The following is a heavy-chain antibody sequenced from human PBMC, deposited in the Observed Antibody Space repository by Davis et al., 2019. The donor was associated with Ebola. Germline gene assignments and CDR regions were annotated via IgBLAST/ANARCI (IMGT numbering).Heavy chain of an antibody. CDR1: GFTVSSNY. D-gene: IGHD2-2*01. CDR3: ATGEGYCISTSCEGGFDY. CDR2: IYSGGST. J-gene: IGHJ4*02. Sequence: GESLKISCAASGFTVSSNYMSWVRQAPGKGLEWVSVIYSGGSTYYADSVRGRFTISRHNSKNTLYLQMNSLRAEDTAVYYCATGEGYCISTSCEGGFDYWGQGTLVTVSS. V-gene: IGHV3-53*04.